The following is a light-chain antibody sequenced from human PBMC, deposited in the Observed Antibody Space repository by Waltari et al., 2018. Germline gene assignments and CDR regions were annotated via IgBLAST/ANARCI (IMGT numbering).Light chain of an antibody. CDR3: ASYTGSDNSKI. Sequence: QSALTQPPSASGSPGQSVTISCTGTSNDVGGDSHVSWYQRHPGKAPKVMSYEVSKRPSGVPGRFSGSKSGNTASLTVSGLQAEDEADYYCASYTGSDNSKIFGGGTKLTVL. V-gene: IGLV2-8*01. J-gene: IGLJ2*01. CDR1: SNDVGGDSH. CDR2: EVS.